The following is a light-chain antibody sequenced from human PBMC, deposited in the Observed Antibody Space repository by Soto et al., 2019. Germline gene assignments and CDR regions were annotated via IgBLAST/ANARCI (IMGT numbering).Light chain of an antibody. V-gene: IGKV3-15*01. Sequence: EAVLTQPPATLSVSPGERATLSCRASQSVATNLAWYQQRPGQAPRLLIYGASKRAIGLPARFSGSGSGTEFTLTITSLQSEDFAVYYCQQYNNWPQTFGQGTKVEIK. CDR3: QQYNNWPQT. CDR1: QSVATN. J-gene: IGKJ1*01. CDR2: GAS.